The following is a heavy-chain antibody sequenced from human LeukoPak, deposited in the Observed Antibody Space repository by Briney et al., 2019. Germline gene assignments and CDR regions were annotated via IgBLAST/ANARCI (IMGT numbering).Heavy chain of an antibody. J-gene: IGHJ4*02. Sequence: SETLSLTCTISGGSISSYYWSWIRQPPGKGLEWIGYIYYSGSTNYNPSLKSRVTISVDTSKNQFSLKLSSVTAADTAVYYCARDQEASSGREYYFDYWGQGTLVTVSS. V-gene: IGHV4-59*01. D-gene: IGHD6-19*01. CDR1: GGSISSYY. CDR3: ARDQEASSGREYYFDY. CDR2: IYYSGST.